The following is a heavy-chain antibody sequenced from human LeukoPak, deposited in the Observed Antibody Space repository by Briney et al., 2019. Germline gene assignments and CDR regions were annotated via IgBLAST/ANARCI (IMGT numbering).Heavy chain of an antibody. CDR3: ARDPYSGSYGDSYYYYMDV. Sequence: GGSLRLSCAASGFTFSSYNMNWVRQAPGKGLEWVSSITSTGTYTFYADSVKCRFTISRDNSKNSLYLQMISLRAEDTAIYYCARDPYSGSYGDSYYYYMDVWGKGTTVTISS. V-gene: IGHV3-21*01. CDR1: GFTFSSYN. CDR2: ITSTGTYT. D-gene: IGHD1-26*01. J-gene: IGHJ6*03.